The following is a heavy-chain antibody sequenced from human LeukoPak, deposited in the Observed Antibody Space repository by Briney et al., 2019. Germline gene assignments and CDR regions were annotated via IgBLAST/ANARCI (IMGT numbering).Heavy chain of an antibody. CDR2: TNPNSGGT. V-gene: IGHV1-2*02. Sequence: ASVKVSCKASGYTFTGYYMHWVRQAPGQGLEWMGWTNPNSGGTNYAQKFQGRVTMTRDTSISTAYMELSRLRSDDTAVYYCARAMTTVTTLAFDIWGQGTMVTVSS. CDR1: GYTFTGYY. D-gene: IGHD4-17*01. J-gene: IGHJ3*02. CDR3: ARAMTTVTTLAFDI.